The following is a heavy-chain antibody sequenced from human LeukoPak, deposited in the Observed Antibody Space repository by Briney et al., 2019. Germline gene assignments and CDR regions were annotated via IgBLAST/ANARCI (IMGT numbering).Heavy chain of an antibody. V-gene: IGHV3-30*18. CDR1: GFTFSSYG. CDR3: AKGSSSLSRIDY. D-gene: IGHD6-13*01. Sequence: GRSLRLSCAASGFTFSSYGMPWVRQAPGKGLEWVAVISYDGSNKYCADSVKGRFTISRDNSKNTLYLQMNSLRAEDTAVYYCAKGSSSLSRIDYWGQGTLVTVSS. CDR2: ISYDGSNK. J-gene: IGHJ4*02.